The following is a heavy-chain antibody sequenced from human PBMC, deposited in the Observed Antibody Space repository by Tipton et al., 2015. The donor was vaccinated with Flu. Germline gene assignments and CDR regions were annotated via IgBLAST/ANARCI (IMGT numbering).Heavy chain of an antibody. V-gene: IGHV4-34*01. CDR2: MYYSGST. D-gene: IGHD6-13*01. Sequence: TLSLTCAVYGGSFSAFYWGWIRQSPGKGLEWIGSMYYSGSTYYNPSLKSRVTISVDTSKNQFSLKLHSVTAADTAVYYCATLQAPPGPPSWGQGTLVTVSS. CDR1: GGSFSAFY. CDR3: ATLQAPPGPPS. J-gene: IGHJ5*02.